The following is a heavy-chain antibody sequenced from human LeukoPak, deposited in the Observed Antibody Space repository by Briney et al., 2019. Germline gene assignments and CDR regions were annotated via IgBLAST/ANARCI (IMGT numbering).Heavy chain of an antibody. Sequence: SETLSLTCAVYGGSLSGNFWRWLRQPPGKGVEGLGEMRHRGSTNYSPSLKSRLTISVDTSKNQFSLRLSSVTAADTAVYYCARGHTLGGYYKQKYYYYGMDVWGQGTTVTVSS. CDR1: GGSLSGNF. D-gene: IGHD3-9*01. V-gene: IGHV4-34*01. CDR2: MRHRGST. J-gene: IGHJ6*02. CDR3: ARGHTLGGYYKQKYYYYGMDV.